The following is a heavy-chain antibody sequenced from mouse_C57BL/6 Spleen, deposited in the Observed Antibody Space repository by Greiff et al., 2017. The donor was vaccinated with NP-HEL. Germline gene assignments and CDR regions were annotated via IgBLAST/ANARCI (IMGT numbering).Heavy chain of an antibody. CDR2: IRNKANGYTT. Sequence: EVKLMESGGGLVQPGGSLSLSCAASGFTFTDYYMSWVRQPPGKALEWLGFIRNKANGYTTEYSASVKGRFTISRNNSQSILYLQMNALSAEDSATYYCARYKGTTVVRDAMEGWGQGASVTVS. CDR1: GFTFTDYY. D-gene: IGHD1-1*02. V-gene: IGHV7-3*01. CDR3: ARYKGTTVVRDAMEG. J-gene: IGHJ4*01.